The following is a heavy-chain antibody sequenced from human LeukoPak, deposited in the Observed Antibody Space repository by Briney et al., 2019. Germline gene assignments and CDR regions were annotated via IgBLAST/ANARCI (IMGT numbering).Heavy chain of an antibody. V-gene: IGHV2-5*01. D-gene: IGHD1-1*01. CDR2: IYWNDDK. CDR1: GFSLSTSGVG. CDR3: AHRPRYNWNDAFYI. J-gene: IGHJ3*02. Sequence: SGPTLVNPTQTLTLTCTFSGFSLSTSGVGVGWIRQPPGKALEWLAPIYWNDDKRYSPSLKSRLTITKDTSKNQVVLTMTNMDPVDTATYYCAHRPRYNWNDAFYIWGQGTMVTVSS.